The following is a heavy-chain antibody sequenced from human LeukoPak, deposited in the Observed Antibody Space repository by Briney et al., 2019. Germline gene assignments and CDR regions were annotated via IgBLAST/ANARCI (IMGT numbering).Heavy chain of an antibody. V-gene: IGHV3-30*02. CDR1: GFTFSSYG. Sequence: GGSLRLSCAASGFTFSSYGMHWVRQAPGKGLEWVAVIWYDGSNKYYADSVKGRFTISRDNSKNTLYPQMNSLRAEDTAVYYCAKDRGIYDTPLYYFDYWGQGTLVTVSS. J-gene: IGHJ4*02. D-gene: IGHD3-22*01. CDR2: IWYDGSNK. CDR3: AKDRGIYDTPLYYFDY.